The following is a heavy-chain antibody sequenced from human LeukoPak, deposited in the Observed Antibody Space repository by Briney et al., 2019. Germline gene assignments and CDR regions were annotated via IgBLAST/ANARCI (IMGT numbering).Heavy chain of an antibody. V-gene: IGHV1-18*01. D-gene: IGHD3-9*01. J-gene: IGHJ3*02. Sequence: GASVKVSCKASGYTFTSYGISWVRQAPGQGLEWMGWISAYNGNTNYAQKLQGRVTMTTDTSTSTAYMELRSLRSDDTAVYYCARGMYYDILTGYWGAFGIWGQGTMVTVSS. CDR2: ISAYNGNT. CDR1: GYTFTSYG. CDR3: ARGMYYDILTGYWGAFGI.